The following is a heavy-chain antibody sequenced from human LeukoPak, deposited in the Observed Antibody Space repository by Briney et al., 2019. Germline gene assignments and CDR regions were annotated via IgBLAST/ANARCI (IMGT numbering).Heavy chain of an antibody. CDR2: ISSSSLYI. J-gene: IGHJ4*02. V-gene: IGHV3-21*01. Sequence: GGSLRLSCTASGFTFGDYAMTWVRQAPGKGLEWVSSISSSSLYIYYADPMKGRFTISRDNAKNSLFLQMNSLRAEDTAVYYCAREGDGYNSPIDYWGQGTLVTVSS. CDR3: AREGDGYNSPIDY. D-gene: IGHD5-24*01. CDR1: GFTFGDYA.